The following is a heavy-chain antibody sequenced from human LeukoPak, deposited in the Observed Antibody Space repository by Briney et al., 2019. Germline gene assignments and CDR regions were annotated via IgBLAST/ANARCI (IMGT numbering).Heavy chain of an antibody. Sequence: PGGSLRLSCAASGFTLSSYAMSWVRRAPRKGLEWVSGITVSGTNTYDADSVKGRFTISRDNSKNAVYLQMNSLRAEDTAVYYCARSIMGLNSACDIWGQGTMVTVSS. CDR3: ARSIMGLNSACDI. CDR2: ITVSGTNT. CDR1: GFTLSSYA. D-gene: IGHD1-26*01. J-gene: IGHJ3*02. V-gene: IGHV3-23*01.